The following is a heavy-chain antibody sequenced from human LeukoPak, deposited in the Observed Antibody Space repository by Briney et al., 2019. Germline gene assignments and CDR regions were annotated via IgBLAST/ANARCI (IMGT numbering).Heavy chain of an antibody. Sequence: TGGSLRLSCAASGFTFSPLSMNWVRQAPGEGLEWVAFISGDSSTTYYAESVKGRFTISRDNVKKSLSLQMNALRADDTATYFCARDFNWAFDYWGQGAVVTVSS. D-gene: IGHD3-16*01. CDR1: GFTFSPLS. CDR2: ISGDSSTT. V-gene: IGHV3-48*01. J-gene: IGHJ4*02. CDR3: ARDFNWAFDY.